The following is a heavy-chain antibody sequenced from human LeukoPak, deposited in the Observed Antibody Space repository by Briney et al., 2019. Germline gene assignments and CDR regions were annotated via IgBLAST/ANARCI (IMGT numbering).Heavy chain of an antibody. CDR1: GFRFGDDY. CDR2: ISNSGSYT. Sequence: PGGSLRLSCAVSGFRFGDDYMSWIRQAPGQGLEWVSYISNSGSYTNYADSVEGRFTISRDNAENSLYLQMNSLRAEDTAVYYCARSRGAGPGTYFDYWGAGTLVTVTS. D-gene: IGHD6-19*01. J-gene: IGHJ4*02. V-gene: IGHV3-11*03. CDR3: ARSRGAGPGTYFDY.